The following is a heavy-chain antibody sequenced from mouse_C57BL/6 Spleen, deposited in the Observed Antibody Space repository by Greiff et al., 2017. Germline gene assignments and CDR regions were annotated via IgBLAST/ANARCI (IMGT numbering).Heavy chain of an antibody. D-gene: IGHD2-4*01. V-gene: IGHV3-6*01. J-gene: IGHJ4*01. CDR2: ISYDGSN. CDR1: GYSITSGYY. CDR3: ARGDYDDGDYYAMDY. Sequence: EVQLVESGPGLVKPSQSLSLTCSVTGYSITSGYYWNWIRQFPGNKLEWMGYISYDGSNNYNPSLKNRISITRDTSKNQFFLKLNSVTTEDTATYYCARGDYDDGDYYAMDYWGQGTSVTVSS.